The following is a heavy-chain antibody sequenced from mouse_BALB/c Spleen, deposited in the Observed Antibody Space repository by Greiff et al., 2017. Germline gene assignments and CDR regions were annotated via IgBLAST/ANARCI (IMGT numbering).Heavy chain of an antibody. D-gene: IGHD1-1*01. CDR2: IDPANGNT. CDR1: GFNIKDTY. J-gene: IGHJ3*01. CDR3: ASNNFLYYDGSSYGFAD. Sequence: EVQLQESGAELVKPGASVKLSCTASGFNIKDTYMHWVKQRPEQGLEWIGRIDPANGNTKYDPKFQGKATITADTSSNTAYLQLSSLTSEDTAVYYCASNNFLYYDGSSYGFADWGQGTLVTVSA. V-gene: IGHV14-3*02.